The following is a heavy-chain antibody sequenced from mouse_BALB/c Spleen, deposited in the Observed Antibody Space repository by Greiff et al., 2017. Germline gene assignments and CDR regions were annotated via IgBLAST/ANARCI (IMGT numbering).Heavy chain of an antibody. CDR1: GFSLTSYG. J-gene: IGHJ3*01. V-gene: IGHV2-9*02. CDR3: ARDNSLLRSFAY. CDR2: IWAGGST. Sequence: QVQLKQSGPGLVAPSQSLSITCTVSGFSLTSYGVHWVRQPPGKGLEWLGVIWAGGSTNYNSALMSRLSISKDNSKSQVFLKMNSLQTDDTAMYYCARDNSLLRSFAYWGQGTLVTVSA. D-gene: IGHD1-2*01.